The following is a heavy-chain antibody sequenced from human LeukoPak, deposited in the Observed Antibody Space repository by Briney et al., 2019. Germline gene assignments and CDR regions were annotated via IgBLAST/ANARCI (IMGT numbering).Heavy chain of an antibody. J-gene: IGHJ3*02. Sequence: SETLSLTCSASGGSMSSYYWSWFRQPPGKGPDWIPYNYDNRSTNYTPSLNSQVTISVDTSKIQLSLKLTSLTAADTAVYYCAASQRYSQVGAFDIWGQGTMVTVSS. D-gene: IGHD3-9*01. CDR3: AASQRYSQVGAFDI. V-gene: IGHV4-59*03. CDR1: GGSMSSYY. CDR2: NYDNRST.